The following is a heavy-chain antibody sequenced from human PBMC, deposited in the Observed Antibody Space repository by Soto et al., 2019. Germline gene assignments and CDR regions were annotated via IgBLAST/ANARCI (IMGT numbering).Heavy chain of an antibody. CDR1: GFTFSSYA. D-gene: IGHD3-22*01. CDR2: ISGSGGST. CDR3: AKDRRLYYYDSSGYYYEGPLDY. J-gene: IGHJ4*02. Sequence: GGSLRLSCAASGFTFSSYAMSWVRQAPGKGLEWVSAISGSGGSTYYADSVKGRFTISRDNSKNTLYLQMNSLRAEDTAVYYCAKDRRLYYYDSSGYYYEGPLDYWGQGTLVTVSS. V-gene: IGHV3-23*01.